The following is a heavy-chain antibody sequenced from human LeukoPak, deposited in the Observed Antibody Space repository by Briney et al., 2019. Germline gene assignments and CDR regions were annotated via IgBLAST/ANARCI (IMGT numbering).Heavy chain of an antibody. CDR2: FDPEDGET. CDR1: GGTFSSYA. V-gene: IGHV1-24*01. CDR3: ATGLAALDY. D-gene: IGHD6-13*01. J-gene: IGHJ4*02. Sequence: ASVKVSCKASGGTFSSYAISWVRQAPGKGLEWMGGFDPEDGETIYAQKFQGRVTMTEDTSTDTAYMELSSLRSEDTAVYYCATGLAALDYWGQGTLVTVSS.